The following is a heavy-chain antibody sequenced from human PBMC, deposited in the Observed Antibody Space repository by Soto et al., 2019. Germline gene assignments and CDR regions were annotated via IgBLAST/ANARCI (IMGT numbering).Heavy chain of an antibody. V-gene: IGHV3-30*04. J-gene: IGHJ6*02. CDR2: ISRDGGSE. CDR3: ARDGGFWGLAPRTNYYFGMDV. Sequence: QVQLVESGGGVVQPGKSLRLSCVYSGFTLSPYSLHWVRQTPGKGLEWVAVISRDGGSEYYADSVRGRFTISRDHSKSTLYLEMNSLRTEDTASHFCARDGGFWGLAPRTNYYFGMDVWGRGTKVTVYS. D-gene: IGHD3-10*01. CDR1: GFTLSPYS.